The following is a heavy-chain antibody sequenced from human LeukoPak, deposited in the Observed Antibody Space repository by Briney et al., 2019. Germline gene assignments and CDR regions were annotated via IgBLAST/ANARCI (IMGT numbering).Heavy chain of an antibody. V-gene: IGHV3-11*06. CDR3: ARMEYSSGWSSWFDP. J-gene: IGHJ5*02. D-gene: IGHD6-19*01. CDR1: GFTFSDYY. Sequence: GGSLRLSCAASGFTFSDYYMSWIRQAPGKGLEWVSYISSSSSYTNYADSVKGRFTISRDNAKNSLYLQMNSLRAEDTAVHYCARMEYSSGWSSWFDPWGQGTLVTVSS. CDR2: ISSSSSYT.